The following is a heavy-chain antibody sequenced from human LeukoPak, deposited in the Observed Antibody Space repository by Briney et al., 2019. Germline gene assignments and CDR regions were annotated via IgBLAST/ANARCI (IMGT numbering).Heavy chain of an antibody. J-gene: IGHJ5*02. V-gene: IGHV3-33*01. CDR1: GFTFNNYG. CDR3: ARDGSGGAYAWFDP. Sequence: GRSLRLSCAASGFTFNNYGFHWVRQAPGKGLEWVAVIWYDGSKTYYVDSVKGRFTISRDNSKNTVYLHINSLRAEDTAMYYCARDGSGGAYAWFDPWGQGTLVTVSS. D-gene: IGHD2-15*01. CDR2: IWYDGSKT.